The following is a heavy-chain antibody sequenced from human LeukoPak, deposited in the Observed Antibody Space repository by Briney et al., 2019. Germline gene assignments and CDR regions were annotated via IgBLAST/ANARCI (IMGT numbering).Heavy chain of an antibody. J-gene: IGHJ2*01. CDR2: MSATGSDI. D-gene: IGHD2-21*02. CDR3: AKDLVTWASGNWYFDL. CDR1: GFTFRSYG. V-gene: IGHV3-23*01. Sequence: GGSLRLSCAASGFTFRSYGMSWVRQAPGKGLQWVSTMSATGSDIHHADSVKGRFTISRDNSKNTLYLQMNSLRAEDTAVYYCAKDLVTWASGNWYFDLWGRGTLVTVSS.